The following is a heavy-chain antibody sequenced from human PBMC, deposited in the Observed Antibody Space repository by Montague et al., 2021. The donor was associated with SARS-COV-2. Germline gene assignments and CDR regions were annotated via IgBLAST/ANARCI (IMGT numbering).Heavy chain of an antibody. V-gene: IGHV4-59*08. Sequence: SETLSLTCTVSGGSTASHYWNWIRQSPGKRPEWIGYVYYNGNTKYNPSLQSRVTISIDTSANQFSLWLNSVTAADRAVYFCAIVWAFDPWGQGRLVTVSS. J-gene: IGHJ3*01. CDR3: AIVWAFDP. CDR2: VYYNGNT. CDR1: GGSTASHY.